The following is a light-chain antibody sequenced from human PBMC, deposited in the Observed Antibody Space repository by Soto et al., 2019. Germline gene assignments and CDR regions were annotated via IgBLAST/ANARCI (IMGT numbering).Light chain of an antibody. CDR1: QSISSW. CDR2: DAS. J-gene: IGKJ1*01. Sequence: IQMTPQPSTPVPSGGDKVTITCRASQSISSWLAWYQQKPGKAPKLLIYDASSLESGVPSRFSGSGSGTEFTLTISSLQPDDFATYYCQQYNSYWTFGQGTKVDIK. CDR3: QQYNSYWT. V-gene: IGKV1-5*01.